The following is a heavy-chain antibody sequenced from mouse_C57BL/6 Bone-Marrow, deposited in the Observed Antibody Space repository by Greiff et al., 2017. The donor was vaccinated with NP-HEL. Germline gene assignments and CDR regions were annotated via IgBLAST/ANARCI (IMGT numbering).Heavy chain of an antibody. CDR2: ISYSGST. Sequence: DVKLQESGPGMVKPSQSLSLTCTVTGYSITSGYDWHWIRHFPGNKLEWMGYISYSGSTNYNPSLKSRISITHDTSKNHFFLKLNSVTTEDTATYYCAREGRYRYYFDYWGQGTTLTVSS. D-gene: IGHD2-14*01. V-gene: IGHV3-1*01. CDR3: AREGRYRYYFDY. J-gene: IGHJ2*01. CDR1: GYSITSGYD.